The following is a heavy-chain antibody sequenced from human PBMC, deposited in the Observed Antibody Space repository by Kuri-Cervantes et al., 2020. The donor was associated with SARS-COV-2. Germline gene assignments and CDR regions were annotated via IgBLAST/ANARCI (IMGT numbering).Heavy chain of an antibody. D-gene: IGHD3-16*01. CDR3: AREGAAPNDAFDI. CDR1: GFTFSSYA. V-gene: IGHV3-30-3*01. Sequence: GGSLRLSCAASGFTFSSYAMHWVRQAPGKGLEWVAVTSYDGSNKYYADSVKGRFTISRDNSKNTLYLQMNSLRAEDTAVYYCAREGAAPNDAFDIWGQGTMVTVSS. CDR2: TSYDGSNK. J-gene: IGHJ3*02.